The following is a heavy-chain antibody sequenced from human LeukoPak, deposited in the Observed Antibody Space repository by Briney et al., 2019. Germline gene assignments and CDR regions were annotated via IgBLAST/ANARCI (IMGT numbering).Heavy chain of an antibody. CDR1: GGSFSGYY. V-gene: IGHV4-34*01. Sequence: PSETLSLTCAVYGGSFSGYYWSWIRQPPGKGLEWIGEINHSGSANYNPSLKSRVTISVDTSKNQFSLKLSSVTAADTAVYYCARGGYCSGGSCYGSWFDPWGQGTLVTVSS. D-gene: IGHD2-15*01. J-gene: IGHJ5*02. CDR3: ARGGYCSGGSCYGSWFDP. CDR2: INHSGSA.